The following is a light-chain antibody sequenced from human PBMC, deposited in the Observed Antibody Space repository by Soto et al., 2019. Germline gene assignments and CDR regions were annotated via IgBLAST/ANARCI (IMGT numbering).Light chain of an antibody. J-gene: IGKJ4*01. CDR3: QHRSNWHGLT. CDR1: QGVSSF. CDR2: DAP. Sequence: EIVLTQSPATLSLSPGERATLSCRASQGVSSFLAWCQRKPGQAPTLLIYDAPNRATGIPATFSGSGPGTYFTLTISSLEPEDFALYYCQHRSNWHGLTVGGGTKVEIK. V-gene: IGKV3D-11*01.